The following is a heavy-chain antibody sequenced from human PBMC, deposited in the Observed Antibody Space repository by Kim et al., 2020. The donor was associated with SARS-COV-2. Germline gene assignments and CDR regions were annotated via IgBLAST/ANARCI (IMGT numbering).Heavy chain of an antibody. CDR1: GGSITAYY. V-gene: IGHV4-59*13. CDR3: ARDRRGGTGFFDS. Sequence: SETLSLTCSVSGGSITAYYWNWIRQPPGKGLEWLGYIYHSGSPTYNPSLKSRLTISVDTSKNQFSLKLKSVTAADTAVYFCARDRRGGTGFFDSWGQGALVTVSS. D-gene: IGHD3-16*01. J-gene: IGHJ4*02. CDR2: IYHSGSP.